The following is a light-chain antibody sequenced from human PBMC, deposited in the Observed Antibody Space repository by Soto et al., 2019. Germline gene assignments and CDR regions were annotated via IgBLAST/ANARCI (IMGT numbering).Light chain of an antibody. CDR3: QQYGTSPT. Sequence: EIVLTQSPGTLSLFPGERATLSCRASQSLITRYLAWYQQKPGQAPRLLIYGASSRATGIPDRFSGSGSGTDFTLTISRLEPEDFAVYSCQQYGTSPTFGQGKRLEI. CDR1: QSLITRY. V-gene: IGKV3-20*01. J-gene: IGKJ5*01. CDR2: GAS.